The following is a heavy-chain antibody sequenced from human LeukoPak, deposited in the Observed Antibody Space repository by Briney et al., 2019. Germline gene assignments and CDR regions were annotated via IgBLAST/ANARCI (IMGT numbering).Heavy chain of an antibody. CDR2: INHSGST. CDR3: ARLFWSGRIDY. Sequence: SETLSLTCAVYGGSFSGYYWSWIRQPPGKGLEWIGEINHSGSTNYNPSLKSRVTISVDTSKNQFSLKLSSVTAADTAVYYCARLFWSGRIDYWGQGTLVTVSS. J-gene: IGHJ4*02. CDR1: GGSFSGYY. V-gene: IGHV4-34*01. D-gene: IGHD3-3*01.